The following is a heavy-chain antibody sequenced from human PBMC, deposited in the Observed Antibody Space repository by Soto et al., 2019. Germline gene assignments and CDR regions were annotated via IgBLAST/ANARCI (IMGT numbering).Heavy chain of an antibody. J-gene: IGHJ6*03. CDR1: GFTFSSYG. D-gene: IGHD4-17*01. Sequence: ESGGGVVQPGRSLRLSCAASGFTFSSYGMHWVRQAPGKGLEWVAVISYDGSNKYYADSVKGRFTISRDNSKNTLYLQMNSLRAEDTAVYYCAKGGRGGLRKYYYYMDVWGKGTTVTVSS. CDR2: ISYDGSNK. CDR3: AKGGRGGLRKYYYYMDV. V-gene: IGHV3-30*18.